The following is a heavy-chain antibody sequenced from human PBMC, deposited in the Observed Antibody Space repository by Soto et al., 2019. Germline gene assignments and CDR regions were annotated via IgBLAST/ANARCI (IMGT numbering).Heavy chain of an antibody. J-gene: IGHJ4*02. D-gene: IGHD5-18*01. CDR3: ARDETYSSYYFDY. Sequence: VSVKVSCKASGYTFNSYGFSWVRQAPGQGLEWMGWISGYNGNTNYAEKFQGRVTMTTDTSTSTVYMELRSLRSDDTAVYYCARDETYSSYYFDYWGQGTLVTVSS. CDR2: ISGYNGNT. CDR1: GYTFNSYG. V-gene: IGHV1-18*01.